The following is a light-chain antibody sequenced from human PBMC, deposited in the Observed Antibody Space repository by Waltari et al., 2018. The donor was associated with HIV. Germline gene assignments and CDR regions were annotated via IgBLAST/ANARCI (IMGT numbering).Light chain of an antibody. CDR1: SSDVGGYNY. CDR3: CSYADNYTWV. Sequence: QSALTPPRSLSGSPGPSVTISCTGTSSDVGGYNYVSCYQQHPGKAPKLMIFDVNKRPSGVPDRFSGSKSGNTASLTISGLQAEDEADYYCCSYADNYTWVFGGGTKLTVL. CDR2: DVN. V-gene: IGLV2-11*01. J-gene: IGLJ3*02.